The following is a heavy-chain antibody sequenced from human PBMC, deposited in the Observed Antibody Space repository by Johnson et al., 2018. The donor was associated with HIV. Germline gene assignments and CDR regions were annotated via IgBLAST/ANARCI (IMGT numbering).Heavy chain of an antibody. Sequence: QVQLVESGGGLVQPGGSLRLSCAASGFTLSSYWIHWVRQAPGKGLESVAVISKDGDNDYYADSVKGRFTVPRDPSKNTLKLQMNSLRPEDTGVYYSTRDWGEDGYTGGLGFDIWGPGTVVTVSS. CDR3: TRDWGEDGYTGGLGFDI. D-gene: IGHD5-24*01. CDR2: ISKDGDND. V-gene: IGHV3-30-3*01. J-gene: IGHJ3*02. CDR1: GFTLSSYW.